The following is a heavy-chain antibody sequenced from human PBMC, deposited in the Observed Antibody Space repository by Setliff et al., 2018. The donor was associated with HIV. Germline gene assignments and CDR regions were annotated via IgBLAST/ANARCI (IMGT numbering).Heavy chain of an antibody. D-gene: IGHD2-15*01. CDR1: GFIFTNYG. Sequence: ASVKVSCKASGFIFTNYGIHWVRQAPGHSLEWMGFINSGTGNTIYSQKFQGRVTFSSDTSASTAYMELSSLRSEDTAVYYCANSVADASYWYFIHWGRGSPVTVS. CDR3: ANSVADASYWYFIH. CDR2: INSGTGNT. J-gene: IGHJ2*01. V-gene: IGHV1-3*01.